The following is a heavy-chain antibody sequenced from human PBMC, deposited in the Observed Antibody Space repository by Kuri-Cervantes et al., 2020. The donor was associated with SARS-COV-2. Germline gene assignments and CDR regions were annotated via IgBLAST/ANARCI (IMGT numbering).Heavy chain of an antibody. Sequence: GSLRLSCAVYGGSFSGYYWSWIRQPPGKGLEWIGEINRSGSSNCNPSLKSRVTLSMDTSSRYFSLKPSSAADTAVYYCARDLSGSSWPFDYWGQGTLVTVSS. J-gene: IGHJ4*02. CDR3: ARDLSGSSWPFDY. CDR1: GGSFSGYY. CDR2: INRSGSS. V-gene: IGHV4-34*01. D-gene: IGHD6-13*01.